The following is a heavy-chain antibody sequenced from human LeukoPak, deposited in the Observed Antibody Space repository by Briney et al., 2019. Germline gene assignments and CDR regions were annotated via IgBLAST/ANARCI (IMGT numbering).Heavy chain of an antibody. CDR2: ISGSGGST. J-gene: IGHJ4*02. Sequence: GGSLRLSCAASGFTFSSYGMSWVRQAPGKGLEWVSAISGSGGSTYYADSVKGRFTISRDNAKNSLYLQMNSLRAEDTAVYYCARVAEAAAFDSWGQGTLVTVSS. CDR1: GFTFSSYG. D-gene: IGHD6-13*01. CDR3: ARVAEAAAFDS. V-gene: IGHV3-23*01.